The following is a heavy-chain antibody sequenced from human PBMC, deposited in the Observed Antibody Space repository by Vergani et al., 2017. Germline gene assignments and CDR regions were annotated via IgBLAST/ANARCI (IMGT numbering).Heavy chain of an antibody. CDR3: ARGETRTDWFDP. CDR1: GGSISSDIYY. D-gene: IGHD3/OR15-3a*01. CDR2: VYSSGST. J-gene: IGHJ5*02. V-gene: IGHV4-61*02. Sequence: QVQLQESGPGLVKPSETLSLTCTVSGGSISSDIYYWDWIRQPAGKGLEWIGRVYSSGSTNYNPSLNGRVTIFVDKSKNLLSLRLNSVTAADTAVYYCARGETRTDWFDPWGQGTLVTVSS.